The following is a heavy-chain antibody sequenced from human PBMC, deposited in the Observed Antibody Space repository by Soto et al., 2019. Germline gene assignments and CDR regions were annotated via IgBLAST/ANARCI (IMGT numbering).Heavy chain of an antibody. D-gene: IGHD6-19*01. Sequence: EVPLLESGGGLVQPGGSLRLSCVVSGFTFSSYTMSWVRQAPGKGLEWVSSISGSGGSTYYADSVKGRFTISRDNSKNTLNLQMNSLRAEDTAVYYCAKDRGGFASGWEYFDFWGQGTLVTVSS. CDR1: GFTFSSYT. V-gene: IGHV3-23*01. J-gene: IGHJ4*02. CDR2: ISGSGGST. CDR3: AKDRGGFASGWEYFDF.